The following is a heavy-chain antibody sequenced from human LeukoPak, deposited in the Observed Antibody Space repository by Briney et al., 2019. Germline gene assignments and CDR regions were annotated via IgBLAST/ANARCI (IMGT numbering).Heavy chain of an antibody. V-gene: IGHV1-2*04. Sequence: AAVKGSCKASVYTFTGYYMHWMRQAPGQGLEWMGWINPNIGGTNYAQKFQGWVTMTRDTSISTAYMELSRLRSDDTAVYYCARAALRIVGATVHFDYWGKGTLVTVSS. CDR3: ARAALRIVGATVHFDY. J-gene: IGHJ4*02. D-gene: IGHD1-26*01. CDR2: INPNIGGT. CDR1: VYTFTGYY.